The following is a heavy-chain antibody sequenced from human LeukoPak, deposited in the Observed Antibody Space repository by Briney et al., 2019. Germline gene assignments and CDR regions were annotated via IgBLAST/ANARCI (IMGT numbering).Heavy chain of an antibody. Sequence: SETLSLTCTVSGGSISSYYWSWIRQPAGKGLEWIGRIYTSGSTNYNPSLKSRVTMSVDTSKNQFSLTLSSVTAADTAVYYCARDRHFAPIFDYWGQGTLVTVSS. CDR3: ARDRHFAPIFDY. CDR2: IYTSGST. V-gene: IGHV4-4*07. D-gene: IGHD3-3*02. J-gene: IGHJ4*02. CDR1: GGSISSYY.